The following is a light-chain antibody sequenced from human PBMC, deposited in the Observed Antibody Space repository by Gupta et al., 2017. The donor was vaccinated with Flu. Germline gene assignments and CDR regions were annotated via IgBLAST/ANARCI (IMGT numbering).Light chain of an antibody. J-gene: IGKJ5*01. V-gene: IGKV3-11*01. CDR3: QQRSHWPPLT. CDR2: DAS. Sequence: EIVLTQSPATLSLSPGERATLSCRASQSVGMYLAWYQQKPGQAPRLLIADASNRAPGIPVRFSGSGSGTDFTLTISSLEPEDFAVYYCQQRSHWPPLTFGQGTRLEIK. CDR1: QSVGMY.